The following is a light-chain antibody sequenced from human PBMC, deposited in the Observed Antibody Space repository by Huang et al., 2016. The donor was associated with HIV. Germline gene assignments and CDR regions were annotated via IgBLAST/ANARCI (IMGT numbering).Light chain of an antibody. V-gene: IGKV1-33*01. Sequence: DIQMTQSPSSLSASVGDRVTITCQASQDISNYLSWYQHKPGRAPKPLIFDASSLETGVPSRFSGSGSGTYFTLTIASRQPEDVATYYCQHYDDPYTFGQGTKLEIK. J-gene: IGKJ2*01. CDR2: DAS. CDR3: QHYDDPYT. CDR1: QDISNY.